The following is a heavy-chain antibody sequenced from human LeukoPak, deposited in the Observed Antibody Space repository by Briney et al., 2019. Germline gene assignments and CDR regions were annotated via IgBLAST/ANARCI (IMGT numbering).Heavy chain of an antibody. CDR3: ARGYLDSTSWYYFDY. V-gene: IGHV3-66*01. D-gene: IGHD6-13*01. J-gene: IGHJ4*02. CDR1: GFTVSSNY. CDR2: IYSGGST. Sequence: GGSLRLSCAASGFTVSSNYMSWVRQAPGKGLEWVSVIYSGGSTYYADSVKGRFTISRDNSKNTLYFQMKSLRAEDTAVYYCARGYLDSTSWYYFDYWGQGTLVTVSS.